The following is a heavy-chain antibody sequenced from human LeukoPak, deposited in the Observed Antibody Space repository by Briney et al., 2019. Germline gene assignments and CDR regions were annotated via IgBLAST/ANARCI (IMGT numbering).Heavy chain of an antibody. CDR3: ARDLYCSSTSCCVFDI. CDR2: ISAYNGNT. D-gene: IGHD2-2*01. J-gene: IGHJ3*02. CDR1: GYTFTIYG. Sequence: ASVTVSCKASGYTFTIYGISWVRQAPGQGLEWMGWISAYNGNTNYAQKLQGRVTMTTDTSTSTAYMELRSLRSDDTAVYYCARDLYCSSTSCCVFDIWGQGTMVTVSS. V-gene: IGHV1-18*01.